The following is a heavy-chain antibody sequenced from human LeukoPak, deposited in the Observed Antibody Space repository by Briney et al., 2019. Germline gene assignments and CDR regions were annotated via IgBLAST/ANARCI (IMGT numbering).Heavy chain of an antibody. D-gene: IGHD3-22*01. V-gene: IGHV3-30*03. J-gene: IGHJ4*02. Sequence: PGRSLRLSCAASGFTFSSYGMHWVRQAPGKGLEWVAVISYDGSNKYYADSVKGRFTISRDNSKNTLYLQMNSLRAEDTAVYYCARIYSYSGDYWGQGTLVTVSS. CDR3: ARIYSYSGDY. CDR1: GFTFSSYG. CDR2: ISYDGSNK.